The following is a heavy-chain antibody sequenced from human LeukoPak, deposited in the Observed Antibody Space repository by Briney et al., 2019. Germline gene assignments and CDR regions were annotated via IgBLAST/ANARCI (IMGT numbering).Heavy chain of an antibody. CDR2: IIPIFGTA. CDR3: ASSGGNSGRDY. D-gene: IGHD4-23*01. J-gene: IGHJ4*02. V-gene: IGHV1-69*05. Sequence: SVKVSCKASGGTFSSYAISWVRQAPGQGLEWMGRIIPIFGTANYAQKFQGRVTITTDESTSTAYMELSSLRSGDTAVYYCASSGGNSGRDYWGQGTLVTVSS. CDR1: GGTFSSYA.